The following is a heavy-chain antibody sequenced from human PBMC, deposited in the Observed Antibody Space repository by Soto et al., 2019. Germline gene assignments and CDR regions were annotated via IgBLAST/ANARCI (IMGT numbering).Heavy chain of an antibody. Sequence: PGGSLRLSCSASGFTFSSYAMHWVRQAPGKGLEYVSAISSNGGSTYYADSVKGRFTISRDNSKNTLYLQMSSLRAEDTAVYYSVKDRTYYYGSGSFFSSGWYQDFDYWGQGTLVTVSS. CDR1: GFTFSSYA. CDR2: ISSNGGST. J-gene: IGHJ4*02. D-gene: IGHD3-10*01. V-gene: IGHV3-64D*08. CDR3: VKDRTYYYGSGSFFSSGWYQDFDY.